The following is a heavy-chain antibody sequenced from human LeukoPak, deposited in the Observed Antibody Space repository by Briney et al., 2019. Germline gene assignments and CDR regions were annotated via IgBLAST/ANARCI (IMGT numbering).Heavy chain of an antibody. CDR3: ARGRRVSPMHY. J-gene: IGHJ4*02. CDR2: MNPNSGNT. V-gene: IGHV1-8*03. CDR1: GYTFTSYD. Sequence: ASVKVSCKASGYTFTSYDINWVRQATGQGLEWMGWMNPNSGNTGYAQKFQGRVTITRDTSISTAYMELSSLRSEDTAVYYCARGRRVSPMHYWGQGTLVTVSS. D-gene: IGHD4-11*01.